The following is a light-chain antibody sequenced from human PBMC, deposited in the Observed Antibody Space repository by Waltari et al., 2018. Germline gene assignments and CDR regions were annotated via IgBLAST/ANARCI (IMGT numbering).Light chain of an antibody. V-gene: IGKV1-39*01. J-gene: IGKJ2*01. CDR1: QSISSY. CDR3: QQSYSTPQMYT. CDR2: AAS. Sequence: DIQMTQSPSSLSASVGDRVTITCRASQSISSYLNWYQQKPGKAPKVLIYAASSLQSGVPSRFSGSGSGTDCTLTISSLQPEDFATDYCQQSYSTPQMYTFGQGTKLEIK.